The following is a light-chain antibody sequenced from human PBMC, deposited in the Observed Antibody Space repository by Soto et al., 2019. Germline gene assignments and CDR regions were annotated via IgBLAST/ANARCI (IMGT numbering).Light chain of an antibody. CDR1: QNINSW. Sequence: DIQMTQSPSTLSASLGDRVTITCRSSQNINSWLAWYQQKPGKAPNLLIYKAYSLENGVPSRFSGSGSGTEFTLTTSSLQPDDFAAYCCQQYKSYGTFGQATKVDIK. CDR3: QQYKSYGT. J-gene: IGKJ1*01. V-gene: IGKV1-5*03. CDR2: KAY.